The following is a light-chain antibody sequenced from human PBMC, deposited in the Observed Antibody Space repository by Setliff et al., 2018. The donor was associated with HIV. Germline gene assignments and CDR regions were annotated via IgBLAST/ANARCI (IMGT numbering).Light chain of an antibody. Sequence: VVTQEPSLTVSPGGTVTLTCSSSTGAVTSGHYPYWFQQKPGQAPTTLIYDTTYKHSWTPARFSGSLLGGKAALTLSGAQPEDEAEYYCLLSYSGARVFGGGTKVTVL. CDR3: LLSYSGARV. CDR1: TGAVTSGHY. V-gene: IGLV7-46*01. CDR2: DTT. J-gene: IGLJ2*01.